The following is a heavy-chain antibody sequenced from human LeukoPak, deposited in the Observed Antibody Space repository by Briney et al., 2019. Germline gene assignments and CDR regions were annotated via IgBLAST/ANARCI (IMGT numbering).Heavy chain of an antibody. J-gene: IGHJ4*02. D-gene: IGHD6-6*01. Sequence: GGSLRLSCAASGFTFSNAWMSWVSQAPGKGLECVGRIKSKTDGGTTDYAAPARGRFTISRDDSKSTLYLQMNSLKTDDTAVYHCTGPGDYTSSSVIDYWGQGTLVTVSS. CDR1: GFTFSNAW. V-gene: IGHV3-15*01. CDR3: TGPGDYTSSSVIDY. CDR2: IKSKTDGGTT.